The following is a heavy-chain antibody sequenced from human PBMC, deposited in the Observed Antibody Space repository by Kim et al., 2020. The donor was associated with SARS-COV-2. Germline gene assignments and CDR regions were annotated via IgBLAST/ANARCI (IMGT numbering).Heavy chain of an antibody. CDR3: ARTAAYYYYGMDV. Sequence: YAVSVKSRITINPDTSKNQFSLQLNSVTPEDTAVYYCARTAAYYYYGMDVWGQGTTVTVSS. D-gene: IGHD2-2*01. V-gene: IGHV6-1*01. J-gene: IGHJ6*02.